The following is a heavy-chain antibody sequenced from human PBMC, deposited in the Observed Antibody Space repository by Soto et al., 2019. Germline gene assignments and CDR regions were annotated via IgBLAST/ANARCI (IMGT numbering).Heavy chain of an antibody. J-gene: IGHJ4*02. CDR1: GFTFTNYV. V-gene: IGHV3-23*01. CDR3: AKGWFGLDC. Sequence: EVQFLESGGGLVQPGGSLRLACAASGFTFTNYVLTWVRQAPGKGLEWVSTIGEADNTYYSDSVRGRFTVSRDTSKNTLYLHMNSLGAADTAVYYCAKGWFGLDCWGQGTLVTVSS. D-gene: IGHD2-15*01. CDR2: IGEADNT.